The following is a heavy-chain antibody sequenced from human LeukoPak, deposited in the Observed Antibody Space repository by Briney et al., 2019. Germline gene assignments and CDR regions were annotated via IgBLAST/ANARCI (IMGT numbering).Heavy chain of an antibody. CDR1: GFTVSSNY. D-gene: IGHD3-22*01. V-gene: IGHV3-66*01. CDR3: ARELTDYYDSSGLRSI. J-gene: IGHJ4*02. Sequence: GGSLRLSCAASGFTVSSNYMSWVRQAPGKGLEWVSVIYSGGSTYYADSVKGRFTISRDNSKNTLYLQMNSLRAEDTAVYYCARELTDYYDSSGLRSIWGQGTLVTVSS. CDR2: IYSGGST.